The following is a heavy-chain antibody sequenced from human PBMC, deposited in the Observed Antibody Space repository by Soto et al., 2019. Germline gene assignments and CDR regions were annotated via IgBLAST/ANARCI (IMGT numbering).Heavy chain of an antibody. CDR3: ARGPPYCSSTSCYSWFDP. CDR2: IIPILGIA. CDR1: GGTFSSYT. J-gene: IGHJ5*02. V-gene: IGHV1-69*02. Sequence: SVKVSCKASGGTFSSYTISWVRQAPGQGLEWMGRIIPILGIANYAQKFQGRVTITADKSTSTAYMELSSLRSEDTAVYYCARGPPYCSSTSCYSWFDPWGQGTLVTVSS. D-gene: IGHD2-2*02.